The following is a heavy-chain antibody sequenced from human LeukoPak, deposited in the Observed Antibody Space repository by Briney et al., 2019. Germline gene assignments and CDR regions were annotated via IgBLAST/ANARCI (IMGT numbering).Heavy chain of an antibody. Sequence: ASVKVSCKASGYTFTSYGISWVRQAPGQGLEWMGWISAYNGNTNYAQKFQGRVTITADKSTSTAYMELSSLRSEDTAVYYCARDLTDWNLLADYYGMDVWGQGTTVTVSS. D-gene: IGHD1-1*01. CDR3: ARDLTDWNLLADYYGMDV. J-gene: IGHJ6*02. CDR1: GYTFTSYG. V-gene: IGHV1-18*01. CDR2: ISAYNGNT.